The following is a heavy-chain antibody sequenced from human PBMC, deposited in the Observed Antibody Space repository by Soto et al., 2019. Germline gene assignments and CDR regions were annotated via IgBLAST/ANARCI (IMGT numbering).Heavy chain of an antibody. V-gene: IGHV1-18*01. CDR1: GYTFTSYG. CDR3: AGDSIQHMVRGVSKPAY. J-gene: IGHJ4*02. D-gene: IGHD3-10*01. CDR2: ISAYNGNT. Sequence: QVQLVQSGAEVKKPGASVKVSCKASGYTFTSYGISWVRQAPGQGLEWMGWISAYNGNTNYAQKLQGRVTMTTDTPTSTAYMELRSRRADDTAVYYCAGDSIQHMVRGVSKPAYWGQGTLVTVSS.